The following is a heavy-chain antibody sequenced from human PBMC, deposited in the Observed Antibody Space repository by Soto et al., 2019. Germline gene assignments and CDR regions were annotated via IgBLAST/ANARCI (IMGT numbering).Heavy chain of an antibody. Sequence: ASVKVSCKASGYTFTGYYIHWVRQAPGQGLEWMGWISPNTGATYYAQKFQGTVTLTRDTSLTTAYMDLSRLRSDDTAVYFCARANSGDDDEFDYWGQGTLVTVSS. CDR1: GYTFTGYY. CDR3: ARANSGDDDEFDY. V-gene: IGHV1-2*02. D-gene: IGHD5-12*01. CDR2: ISPNTGAT. J-gene: IGHJ4*02.